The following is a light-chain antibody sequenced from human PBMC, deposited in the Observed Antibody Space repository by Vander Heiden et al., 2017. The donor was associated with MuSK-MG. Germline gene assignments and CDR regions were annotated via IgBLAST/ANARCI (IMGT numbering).Light chain of an antibody. J-gene: IGLJ1*01. V-gene: IGLV1-44*01. Sequence: QPVLTQPPSASGTPGQRVTISCSGSRSNIGSNTVNWYQQLPGMAPKLLIYGDNQRPSGVPDRFSGSKSGTSASLAISGLQSEDEADCYCAAWDDSLNVYVFGSWTKVTVL. CDR1: RSNIGSNT. CDR2: GDN. CDR3: AAWDDSLNVYV.